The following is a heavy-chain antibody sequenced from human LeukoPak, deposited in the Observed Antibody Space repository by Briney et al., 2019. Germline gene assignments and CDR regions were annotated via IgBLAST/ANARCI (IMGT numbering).Heavy chain of an antibody. CDR1: GYTFTGYY. V-gene: IGHV1-2*04. D-gene: IGHD5-24*01. CDR2: INPNSGGT. Sequence: GASVKVSCKASGYTFTGYYMHWVRQAPGQGLEWMGWINPNSGGTNYAQKFQGWVTMTRDTSISTAYMELSRLRSDDTAVYYCARAGEEMATIYYFDYWGQGTLVTVSS. J-gene: IGHJ4*02. CDR3: ARAGEEMATIYYFDY.